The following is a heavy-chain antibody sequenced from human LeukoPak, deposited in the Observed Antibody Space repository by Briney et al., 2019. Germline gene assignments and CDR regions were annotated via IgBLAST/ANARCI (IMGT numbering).Heavy chain of an antibody. Sequence: PSETLSLTCTVSGGSISSSTYYWSWIRQPAGKGLEWIVRIYISGSTNYNPSLKSRVTMSVDTSKNQFSLKLSPVTAADTAVYYCARDRGTWNADGFDYWGQGTLVTVSS. CDR1: GGSISSSTYY. CDR3: ARDRGTWNADGFDY. D-gene: IGHD1-1*01. CDR2: IYISGST. V-gene: IGHV4-61*02. J-gene: IGHJ4*02.